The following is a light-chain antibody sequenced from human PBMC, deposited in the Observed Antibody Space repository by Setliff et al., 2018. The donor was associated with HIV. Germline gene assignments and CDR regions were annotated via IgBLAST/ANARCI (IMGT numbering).Light chain of an antibody. CDR1: SSNIGAGYD. CDR2: ANK. CDR3: QTYDSSLTRFV. V-gene: IGLV1-40*01. Sequence: VLTQPPSVSGAPGQRVTISCTGSSSNIGAGYDVHWYQQLPGKAPKLLIYANKNRPSGVPDRFSGSKSGTSASLAITGLQAENEADYYCQTYDSSLTRFVFGTGTKVTVL. J-gene: IGLJ1*01.